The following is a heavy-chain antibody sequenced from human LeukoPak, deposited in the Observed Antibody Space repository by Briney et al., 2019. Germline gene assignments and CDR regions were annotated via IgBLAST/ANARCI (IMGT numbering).Heavy chain of an antibody. CDR2: INAYNGNT. D-gene: IGHD6-13*01. Sequence: ASVKVSCKASGYTFTSYGISWVRQAPGQGLEWMGWINAYNGNTNYAQKLQGRVTMTTDTSTSTAYMELRSLRSDDTAVYYCARDFDSFIAAAGLDAFDIWGQGTMVTVSS. CDR3: ARDFDSFIAAAGLDAFDI. V-gene: IGHV1-18*01. CDR1: GYTFTSYG. J-gene: IGHJ3*02.